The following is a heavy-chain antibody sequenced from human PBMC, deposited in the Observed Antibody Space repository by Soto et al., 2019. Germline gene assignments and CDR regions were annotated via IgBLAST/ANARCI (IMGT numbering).Heavy chain of an antibody. J-gene: IGHJ6*03. Sequence: PGGSLRLSCAASGFTFSGSAMHWVRQASGKGLEWVGRIRSKANSYATAYAASVKGRFTISRDDSKNSLFLQMSSLRVEDTAVYYGRAGCGRASGPYYRGVWGKGPTFTVP. CDR1: GFTFSGSA. V-gene: IGHV3-73*01. CDR3: RAGCGRASGPYYRGV. D-gene: IGHD6-25*01. CDR2: IRSKANSYAT.